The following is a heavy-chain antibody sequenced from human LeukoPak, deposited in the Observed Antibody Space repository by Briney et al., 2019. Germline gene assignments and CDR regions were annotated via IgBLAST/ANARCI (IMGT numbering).Heavy chain of an antibody. CDR3: ARATLDN. CDR2: IYSDGST. CDR1: GFSVSSNY. V-gene: IGHV3-53*01. Sequence: SGGSLRLSCAASGFSVSSNYISWVRQAPGKGLEWVSVIYSDGSTKYADSVKARFTISRDNSKNTVYLRMNSLRVEDTAVYYCARATLDNWGQGTLVTVSS. J-gene: IGHJ4*02.